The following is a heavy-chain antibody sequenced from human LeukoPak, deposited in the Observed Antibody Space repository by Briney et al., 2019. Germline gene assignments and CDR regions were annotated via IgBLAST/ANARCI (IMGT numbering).Heavy chain of an antibody. Sequence: PSETLSLTCAVYGGSFSGYYWSWIRQPPGKGLEWIGSIYYSGSTYYNPSLKSRVTISVDTSKNQFSLKLSSVTAADTAVYYCAREWGLAAAGTKGDVWGKGTTVTVSS. CDR3: AREWGLAAAGTKGDV. J-gene: IGHJ6*04. CDR2: IYYSGST. D-gene: IGHD6-13*01. V-gene: IGHV4-34*01. CDR1: GGSFSGYY.